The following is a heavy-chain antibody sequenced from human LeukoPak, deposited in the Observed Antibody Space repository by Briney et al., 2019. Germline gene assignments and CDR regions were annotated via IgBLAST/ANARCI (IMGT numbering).Heavy chain of an antibody. CDR3: ASSSKDSGGYLFDY. J-gene: IGHJ4*02. CDR1: RGSIGSSSYY. D-gene: IGHD3-22*01. CDR2: FYYSGTT. Sequence: SETLSLTCNVSRGSIGSSSYYWGWVRQPPGKGLEWIGSFYYSGTTYYNPSLKSRVTISVDTSKNHFSLNMTSVTAADTAVYFCASSSKDSGGYLFDYWGQGILLTASS. V-gene: IGHV4-39*02.